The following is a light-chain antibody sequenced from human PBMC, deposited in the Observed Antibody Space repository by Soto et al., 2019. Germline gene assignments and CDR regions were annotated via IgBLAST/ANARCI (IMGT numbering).Light chain of an antibody. CDR2: DAS. J-gene: IGKJ5*01. CDR1: QSVGIY. CDR3: QHRYTWPPA. V-gene: IGKV3-11*01. Sequence: EIVLTQSPATLSLSPGERATLSCRASQSVGIYLGWYQQRPGQAPRLLIYDASNRAAGIPARFSGSGSGTDFTLTINSLEPEDFAVYYCQHRYTWPPAFGQGTRLDMK.